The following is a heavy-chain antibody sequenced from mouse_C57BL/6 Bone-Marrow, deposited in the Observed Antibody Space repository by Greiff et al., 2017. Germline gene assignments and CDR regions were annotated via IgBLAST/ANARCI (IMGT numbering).Heavy chain of an antibody. CDR3: ATYGSSSYFDY. Sequence: VQLQQSGPELVQPGASVKLSCKASGYTFTSYWMHWVKQRPGQGLEWIGNINPSNGGTNYNEKFKSKATLTVDKSSSTAYMQLSSLTSEDSAVYYCATYGSSSYFDYWGQGTTLTVSS. CDR1: GYTFTSYW. CDR2: INPSNGGT. J-gene: IGHJ2*01. D-gene: IGHD1-1*01. V-gene: IGHV1-53*01.